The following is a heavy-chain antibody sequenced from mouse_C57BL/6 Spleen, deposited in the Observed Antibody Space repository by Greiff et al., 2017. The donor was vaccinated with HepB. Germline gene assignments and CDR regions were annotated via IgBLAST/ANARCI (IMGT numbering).Heavy chain of an antibody. V-gene: IGHV1-50*01. J-gene: IGHJ3*01. CDR3: ERGGGFAY. CDR2: IDPSDSYT. CDR1: GYTFTSYW. Sequence: VQLQQSGAGLVKPGASVKLSCKASGYTFTSYWMQWVKQRPGQGLEWIGEIDPSDSYTNYNQKFKGKATLTVDTSSSTAYMQLSSLTSEDSAVYYCERGGGFAYWGQGTLVTVSA.